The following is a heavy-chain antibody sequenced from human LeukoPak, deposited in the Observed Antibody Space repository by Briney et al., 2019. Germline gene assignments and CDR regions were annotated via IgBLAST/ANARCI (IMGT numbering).Heavy chain of an antibody. CDR1: GGSININNC. J-gene: IGHJ6*02. CDR2: VCPRGGI. Sequence: SETLSLTCVVSGGSININNCYSWVRQSPGKGLEWIEEVCPRGGINYNPSLKTRVSISPDRSRNQFSLTMISLTAADTAVYYCARNGGYDQDVWGQGTTVTVSS. V-gene: IGHV4-4*02. CDR3: ARNGGYDQDV. D-gene: IGHD5-18*01.